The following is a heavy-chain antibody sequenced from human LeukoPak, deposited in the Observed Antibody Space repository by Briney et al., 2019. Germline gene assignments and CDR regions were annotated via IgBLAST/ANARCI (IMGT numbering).Heavy chain of an antibody. Sequence: SETLSLTCTVSGGSISSSSYYWGWIRQPPGKGLEWIGRIYYSGSTYYNPSLKSRVTISVDTSKNQFSLKLSSVTAADTAVYYCARGRFLEWCFDYWGQGTLVTVSS. CDR3: ARGRFLEWCFDY. J-gene: IGHJ4*02. V-gene: IGHV4-39*01. D-gene: IGHD3-3*01. CDR2: IYYSGST. CDR1: GGSISSSSYY.